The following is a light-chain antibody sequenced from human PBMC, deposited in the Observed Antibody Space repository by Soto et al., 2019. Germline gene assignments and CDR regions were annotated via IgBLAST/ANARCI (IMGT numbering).Light chain of an antibody. Sequence: QSALTQPASVSGSPGQSITISCTGTSSDVGGYNSVSRYQQHPGKAPKLIIYEVSIRPSGVSNRFSGSKSGNTASLTISGLQAEDEADYYCSSYASSTLVVFGGGTKLTVL. CDR1: SSDVGGYNS. CDR2: EVS. V-gene: IGLV2-14*01. J-gene: IGLJ2*01. CDR3: SSYASSTLVV.